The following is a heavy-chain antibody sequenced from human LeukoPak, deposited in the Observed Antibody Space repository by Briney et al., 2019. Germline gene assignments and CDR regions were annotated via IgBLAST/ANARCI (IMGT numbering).Heavy chain of an antibody. D-gene: IGHD3-22*01. V-gene: IGHV1-2*02. CDR3: AREYPNYYDSSGPGFYFDY. CDR1: GYTFSNYG. Sequence: ASVKVSCKASGYTFSNYGISWVRQAPGQGLEWMGWINPNSGGTNYAQKFQGRVTMTRDTSISTAYMELSRLRSDDTAVYYCAREYPNYYDSSGPGFYFDYWGQGTLVTVSS. J-gene: IGHJ4*02. CDR2: INPNSGGT.